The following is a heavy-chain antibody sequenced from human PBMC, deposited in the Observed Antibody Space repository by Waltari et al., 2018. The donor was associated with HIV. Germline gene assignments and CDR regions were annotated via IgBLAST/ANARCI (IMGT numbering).Heavy chain of an antibody. CDR1: GGSISSSSYY. J-gene: IGHJ4*02. Sequence: QLQLQESGPGLVKPSETLSLTCTVSGGSISSSSYYWGWIRQPPGKGLEWIGSIYYSGSTYYNPSLKSRVTISVDTSKNQFSLKLSSVTAADTAVYYCARGAHYDGTPFDYWGQGTLVTVSS. D-gene: IGHD3-22*01. CDR3: ARGAHYDGTPFDY. V-gene: IGHV4-39*07. CDR2: IYYSGST.